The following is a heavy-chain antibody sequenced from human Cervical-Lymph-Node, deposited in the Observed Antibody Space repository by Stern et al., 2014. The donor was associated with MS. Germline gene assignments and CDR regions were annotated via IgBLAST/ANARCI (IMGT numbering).Heavy chain of an antibody. CDR2: ISYDGRDK. CDR3: AKGGSGSYLD. J-gene: IGHJ4*02. D-gene: IGHD1-26*01. Sequence: VQLVESGGGVVQPGRSLRLSCAASGFVFRRYALLWVRQAPGKGLEWVALISYDGRDKYCTDSVKGRFTVSRTTSNNTVDLEMNSLRLEDTAVYYCAKGGSGSYLDWGQGSLVTVSS. V-gene: IGHV3-30*04. CDR1: GFVFRRYA.